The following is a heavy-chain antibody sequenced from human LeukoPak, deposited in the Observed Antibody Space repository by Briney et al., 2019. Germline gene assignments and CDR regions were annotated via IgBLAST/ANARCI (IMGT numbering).Heavy chain of an antibody. CDR3: ARGYRSSRPWFDP. CDR2: IYPGDSDT. V-gene: IGHV5-51*01. Sequence: GEPLKISCKASGYSFTSYWIGWVRQIPGKGLEWMRIIYPGDSDTRYNPSFQGQVTISADKSISTAYLQWSSLQASDTAMYYCARGYRSSRPWFDPWGQGTLVTVSS. CDR1: GYSFTSYW. D-gene: IGHD6-13*01. J-gene: IGHJ5*02.